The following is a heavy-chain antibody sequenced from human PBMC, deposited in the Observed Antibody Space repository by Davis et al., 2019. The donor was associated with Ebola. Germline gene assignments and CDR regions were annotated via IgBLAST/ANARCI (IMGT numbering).Heavy chain of an antibody. Sequence: GVLKISCAASGFTFYRYEMNWVRQAPGKGLEWVSGISGSGARTFYANSVKGRFSISRDNYKDTLYLEINSLRAEDTAVYHCAKDMRSAVPGTPDYWGPGTRVTVSS. D-gene: IGHD6-19*01. CDR1: GFTFYRYE. CDR3: AKDMRSAVPGTPDY. CDR2: ISGSGART. J-gene: IGHJ4*02. V-gene: IGHV3-23*01.